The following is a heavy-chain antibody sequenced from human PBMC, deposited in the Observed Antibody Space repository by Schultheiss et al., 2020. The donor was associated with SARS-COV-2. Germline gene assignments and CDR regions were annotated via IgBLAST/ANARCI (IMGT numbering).Heavy chain of an antibody. J-gene: IGHJ4*02. D-gene: IGHD6-19*01. CDR3: ARNSALGGVAGTLPHY. V-gene: IGHV3-33*08. CDR2: IWYDGSNK. Sequence: GGSLRLSCAASGFTFSSYGMHWVRQAPGKGLEWVAVIWYDGSNKYYADSVKGRFTISRDNSKNTLYLQMNSLRAEDTAVYYCARNSALGGVAGTLPHYWGQGTLVTVSS. CDR1: GFTFSSYG.